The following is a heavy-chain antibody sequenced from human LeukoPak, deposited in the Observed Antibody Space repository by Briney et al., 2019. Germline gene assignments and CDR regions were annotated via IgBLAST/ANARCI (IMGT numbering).Heavy chain of an antibody. CDR3: ARGANSSGWYYFDY. V-gene: IGHV1-69*05. CDR2: IIPIFGTA. CDR1: GYTFTKHG. J-gene: IGHJ4*02. Sequence: SVKVSCKASGYTFTKHGFSWVRQAPGQGLEWMGGIIPIFGTANYAQKFQGRVTITTDESTSTAYMELSSLRSEDTAVYYCARGANSSGWYYFDYWGQGTLVTVSS. D-gene: IGHD6-19*01.